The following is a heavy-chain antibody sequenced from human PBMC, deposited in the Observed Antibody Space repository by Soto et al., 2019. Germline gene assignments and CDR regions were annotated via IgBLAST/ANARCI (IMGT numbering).Heavy chain of an antibody. CDR1: GFVLSSYD. V-gene: IGHV3-13*05. CDR2: IANTGDP. Sequence: GGSLRLSCAASGFVLSSYDMHWVRHTTGAGLEWVSVIANTGDPYYSDSVKGRFTISRDNAKNALYLQMNSLRVGDSAMYYCAREGTGGGFDIWGQGTKVTVSS. J-gene: IGHJ3*02. CDR3: AREGTGGGFDI. D-gene: IGHD1-1*01.